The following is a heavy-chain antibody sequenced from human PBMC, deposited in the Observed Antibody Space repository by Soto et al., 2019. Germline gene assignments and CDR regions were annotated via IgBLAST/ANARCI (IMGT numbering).Heavy chain of an antibody. CDR2: IYPGDSDT. CDR3: ARSPQYDITTYHHYVMAV. D-gene: IGHD1-1*01. Sequence: EALPSSCKGSGYRFTTYWIGWVRQMPGKGLEWMGIIYPGDSDTRYSPSFQGQVTISADKSISTAYLQWSSLKASDTAMYYCARSPQYDITTYHHYVMAVRSQGTTVTGSS. J-gene: IGHJ6*02. CDR1: GYRFTTYW. V-gene: IGHV5-51*01.